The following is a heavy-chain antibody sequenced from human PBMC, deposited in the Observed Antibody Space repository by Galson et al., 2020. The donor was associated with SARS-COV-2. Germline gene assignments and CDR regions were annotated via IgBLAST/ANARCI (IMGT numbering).Heavy chain of an antibody. V-gene: IGHV3-21*01. J-gene: IGHJ6*02. CDR2: ISSSSSYI. CDR3: ARGAPWGYAVGYYYYYGMDV. D-gene: IGHD1-26*01. CDR1: GFTFSSYS. Sequence: GGSLRLSCAASGFTFSSYSMNWVRQAPGKGLEWVSSISSSSSYIYYADSVKGRFTIPRDNAKNSLYLQMNSLRAEDTAVYYCARGAPWGYAVGYYYYYGMDVWGQGTTVTVSS.